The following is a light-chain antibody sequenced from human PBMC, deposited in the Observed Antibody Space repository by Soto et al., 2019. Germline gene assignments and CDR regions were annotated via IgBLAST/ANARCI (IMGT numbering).Light chain of an antibody. CDR2: DDN. CDR3: GSWDSSLSAYV. J-gene: IGLJ1*01. CDR1: SSNIGGNS. V-gene: IGLV1-51*01. Sequence: QSVLTQPPSVSAAPGQKFTISCSGSSSNIGGNSVSWYQQLPGTAPKLLIYDDNKRPSGIPDRFSGSKSGTSATLGIAGFQTGDEADYYCGSWDSSLSAYVFGTGTKVTVI.